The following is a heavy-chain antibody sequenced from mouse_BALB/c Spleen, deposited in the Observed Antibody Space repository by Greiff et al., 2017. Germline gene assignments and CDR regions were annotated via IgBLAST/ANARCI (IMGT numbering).Heavy chain of an antibody. J-gene: IGHJ4*01. CDR2: ISYDGSN. Sequence: EVKLMESGPGLVKPSQSLSLTCSVTGYSITSGYYWNWIRQFPGNKLEWMGYISYDGSNNYNPSLKNRISITRDTSKNQFFLKLNSVTTEDTATYYCASEVRRGYYAMDYWGQGTSVTVSS. CDR3: ASEVRRGYYAMDY. D-gene: IGHD2-14*01. CDR1: GYSITSGYY. V-gene: IGHV3-6*02.